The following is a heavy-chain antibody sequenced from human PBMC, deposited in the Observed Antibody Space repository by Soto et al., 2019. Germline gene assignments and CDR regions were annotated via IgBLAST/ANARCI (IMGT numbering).Heavy chain of an antibody. D-gene: IGHD3-16*01. J-gene: IGHJ4*02. CDR3: ARAARGGGGFDY. CDR1: GYTFTTYY. CDR2: INPSGGTT. Sequence: ASVKVSCKASGYTFTTYYMHWVRQAPGQGLGWVGIINPSGGTTSYAQKFQGRVTMTRDTSTSTVYLELSSLRSDDTVVYYCARAARGGGGFDYWGQGTLVTVSS. V-gene: IGHV1-46*01.